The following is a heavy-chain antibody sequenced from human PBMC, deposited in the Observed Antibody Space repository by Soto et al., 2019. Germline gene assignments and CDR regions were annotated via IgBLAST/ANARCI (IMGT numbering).Heavy chain of an antibody. D-gene: IGHD3-3*01. CDR3: ASDITIFGVVIPLGY. J-gene: IGHJ4*02. CDR2: INAGNGNT. Sequence: GASVKVSCKASGYTFTSYAMHWVRQAPGQRLEWMGWINAGNGNTKYSQKFQGRVTITRDTSASTAYMELSSLRSEDTAVYYCASDITIFGVVIPLGYWGQGTLVTVSS. CDR1: GYTFTSYA. V-gene: IGHV1-3*01.